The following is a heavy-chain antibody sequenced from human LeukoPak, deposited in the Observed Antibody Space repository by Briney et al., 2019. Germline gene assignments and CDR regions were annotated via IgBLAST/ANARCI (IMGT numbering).Heavy chain of an antibody. D-gene: IGHD3-22*01. V-gene: IGHV1-2*02. J-gene: IGHJ4*02. Sequence: ASVKVSCKASGYTFTGYYMHWVRQAPGQGLEWMGWINPNSGGTNYAQKFQGRVTMTRDTSISTAYMELSRLRSDDTAVYYCAIIPKITKLRYSDYWGQETLVTVSS. CDR2: INPNSGGT. CDR1: GYTFTGYY. CDR3: AIIPKITKLRYSDY.